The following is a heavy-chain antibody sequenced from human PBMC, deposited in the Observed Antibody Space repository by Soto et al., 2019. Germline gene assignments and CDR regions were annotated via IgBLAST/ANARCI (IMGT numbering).Heavy chain of an antibody. CDR2: ISAYNGNT. V-gene: IGHV1-18*01. CDR3: ARDHPDGFKYYYDSSGSYFDY. J-gene: IGHJ4*02. Sequence: ASVKVSCKASGYTFTSYGISWVRQAPGQGLEWMGWISAYNGNTNYAQKLQGRVTMTTDTSTSTAYMELRSLRSDDTAVYYCARDHPDGFKYYYDSSGSYFDYWGQGTLVTVSS. D-gene: IGHD3-22*01. CDR1: GYTFTSYG.